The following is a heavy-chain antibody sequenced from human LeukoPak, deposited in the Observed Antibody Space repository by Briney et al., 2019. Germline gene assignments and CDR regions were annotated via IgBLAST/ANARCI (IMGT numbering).Heavy chain of an antibody. CDR1: GFTFSSYA. D-gene: IGHD3-22*01. CDR3: AIMHGYYDGSGFWVQ. Sequence: GGSLRLSCAAFGFTFSSYAMSWVRQAPGKGLEWVSFISPSGDRTSNADSVEGRFTISRDNTRNTLYLQMNSLRDEDTGVYYCAIMHGYYDGSGFWVQWGQGTLVTVSS. J-gene: IGHJ4*02. CDR2: ISPSGDRT. V-gene: IGHV3-23*01.